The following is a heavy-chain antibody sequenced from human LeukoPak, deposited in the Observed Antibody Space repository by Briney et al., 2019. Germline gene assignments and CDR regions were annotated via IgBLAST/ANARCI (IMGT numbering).Heavy chain of an antibody. Sequence: PGGSLRLSYAASGYTFSSYSINWVRQAPGKGLEWVSSISVRSNYIYYADSVRGRFRISRDDARDSLYLQMNSLRAEDTAVYYCVRLRRNSDTSGFYYYYDFWGQGTLVTVSS. CDR3: VRLRRNSDTSGFYYYYDF. CDR2: ISVRSNYI. V-gene: IGHV3-21*01. D-gene: IGHD3-22*01. J-gene: IGHJ4*02. CDR1: GYTFSSYS.